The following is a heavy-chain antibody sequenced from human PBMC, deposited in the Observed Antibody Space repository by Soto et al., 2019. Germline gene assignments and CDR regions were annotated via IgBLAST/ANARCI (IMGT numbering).Heavy chain of an antibody. CDR1: GYTFTGYY. V-gene: IGHV1-2*04. D-gene: IGHD3-22*01. J-gene: IGHJ6*02. CDR3: ARDNRKNYDSSAQGGYYYGMDV. Sequence: GASVKVSCKASGYTFTGYYMHWVRQAPGQGLEWMGWINPNSGGTNYAQKVQGWVTMTRDTSISTAYMELSRLRSDDTAVYYCARDNRKNYDSSAQGGYYYGMDVWGQGTTVTVSS. CDR2: INPNSGGT.